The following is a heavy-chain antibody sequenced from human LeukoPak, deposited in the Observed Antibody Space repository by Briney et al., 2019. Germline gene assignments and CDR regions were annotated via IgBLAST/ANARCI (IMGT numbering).Heavy chain of an antibody. J-gene: IGHJ4*02. CDR2: IYPSGTT. CDR3: ARGQEVVAENYFDY. Sequence: SETLSLTCTVSGGFISSGSYYWSWIRQPAGKGLEWIGRIYPSGTTNYNPSLKSRVTISVDTSKNQFSLKLRSVTAADTAAYYCARGQEVVAENYFDYWGQGTLVTVSS. D-gene: IGHD5-12*01. V-gene: IGHV4-61*02. CDR1: GGFISSGSYY.